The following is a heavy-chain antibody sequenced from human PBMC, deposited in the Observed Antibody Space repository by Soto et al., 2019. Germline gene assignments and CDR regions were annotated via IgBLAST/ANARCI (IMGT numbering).Heavy chain of an antibody. CDR2: MFYTGNT. V-gene: IGHV4-34*12. CDR3: ARDDGLYYYYGMDV. D-gene: IGHD1-1*01. CDR1: GGSFSGYH. J-gene: IGHJ6*02. Sequence: SETLSLTCAVYGGSFSGYHWGWIRQTPWKDLQWIASMFYTGNTYYNPSLQSRVTISVDTSKNQFSLNLSSVTAADTAVYYCARDDGLYYYYGMDVWGRGTTVTVSS.